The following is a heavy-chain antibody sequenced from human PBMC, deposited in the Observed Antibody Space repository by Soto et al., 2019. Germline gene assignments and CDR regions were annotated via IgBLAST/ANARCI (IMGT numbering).Heavy chain of an antibody. CDR1: GGTFSKDI. D-gene: IGHD5-12*01. V-gene: IGHV1-69*04. Sequence: SVKVSCKASGGTFSKDIITWVRQAPGQGLEWMGRVIPLLDITNYAQKFQGRVTITADKSTSTAYMELNSLRSEDTAVYYCVRDSPIGSTYSGYDGIDYWGQGTLVTVSS. CDR2: VIPLLDIT. CDR3: VRDSPIGSTYSGYDGIDY. J-gene: IGHJ4*02.